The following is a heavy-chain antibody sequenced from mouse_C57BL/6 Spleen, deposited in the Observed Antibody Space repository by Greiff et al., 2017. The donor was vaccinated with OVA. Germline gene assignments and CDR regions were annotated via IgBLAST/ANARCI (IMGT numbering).Heavy chain of an antibody. Sequence: EVQVVESEGGLVQPGSSMKLSCTASGFTFSDYYMAWVRQVPEKGLEWVANINYDGSSTYYLDSLKSRFIISRDNAKNILYLQMSSLKSEDTATYYCARDRGSYYGNGYFDYWGQGTTLTVSS. V-gene: IGHV5-16*01. CDR1: GFTFSDYY. J-gene: IGHJ2*01. CDR3: ARDRGSYYGNGYFDY. D-gene: IGHD2-1*01. CDR2: INYDGSST.